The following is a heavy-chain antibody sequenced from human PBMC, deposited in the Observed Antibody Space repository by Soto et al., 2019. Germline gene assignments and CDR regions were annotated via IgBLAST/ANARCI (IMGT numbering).Heavy chain of an antibody. CDR2: IYYSGST. Sequence: QVQLQESGPGLVKPSQTLSLTCTVSGGSISSGDYYWSWIRQPPGKGLEWIGYIYYSGSTYYNPSLKSRVTISVDTSKNQFSLKLSSVTAADTAVYYFASANSGSYDPYYYGMDVWGQGTTVTVSS. V-gene: IGHV4-30-4*01. CDR3: ASANSGSYDPYYYGMDV. CDR1: GGSISSGDYY. J-gene: IGHJ6*02. D-gene: IGHD3-10*01.